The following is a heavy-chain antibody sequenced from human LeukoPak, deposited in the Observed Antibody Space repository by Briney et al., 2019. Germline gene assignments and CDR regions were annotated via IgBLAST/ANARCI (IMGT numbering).Heavy chain of an antibody. J-gene: IGHJ3*02. CDR1: GFTFSSYG. V-gene: IGHV3-33*01. D-gene: IGHD1-26*01. CDR2: IWYDGSNK. Sequence: GGSLRLSCAASGFTFSSYGMHWVRQAPGKGLEWVAVIWYDGSNKYYVDSVKGRFTISRDNSRNTLYLQMNSLRAEDTAVYYCARERVWVGAIVSAFDIWGQGTMVTVSS. CDR3: ARERVWVGAIVSAFDI.